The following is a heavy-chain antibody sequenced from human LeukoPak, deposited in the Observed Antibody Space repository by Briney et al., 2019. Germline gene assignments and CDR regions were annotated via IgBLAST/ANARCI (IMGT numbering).Heavy chain of an antibody. CDR3: ASLGREGWADY. CDR1: GGSISSSNYY. D-gene: IGHD6-19*01. CDR2: SYYSGNT. V-gene: IGHV4-39*01. Sequence: SETLSLTCTVSGGSISSSNYYWGWIRQTPGKVLEWIGNSYYSGNTYYNPSLKSRVTISVDTSKNQFSLKMSSVTAADTAVYYCASLGREGWADYWGQGTLVTVSS. J-gene: IGHJ4*02.